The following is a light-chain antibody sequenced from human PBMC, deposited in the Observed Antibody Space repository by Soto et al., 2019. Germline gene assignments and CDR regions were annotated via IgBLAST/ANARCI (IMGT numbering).Light chain of an antibody. CDR1: QNVNSN. CDR2: GTS. CDR3: QQYDNWPFT. V-gene: IGKV3-15*01. J-gene: IGKJ3*01. Sequence: EIVMTQSPATLSVSPGERATLSRRASQNVNSNLAWYQQKPGQAPRLLIYGTSTRATGFPARFSGSGSGTEFTLTISSLQSEDFAVYSCQQYDNWPFTFGPGTKVDIK.